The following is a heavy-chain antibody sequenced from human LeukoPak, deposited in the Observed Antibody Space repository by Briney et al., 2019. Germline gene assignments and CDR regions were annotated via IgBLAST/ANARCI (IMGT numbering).Heavy chain of an antibody. J-gene: IGHJ4*02. CDR3: ARAPRADDIFFES. V-gene: IGHV3-23*01. CDR1: GFTFSSYG. D-gene: IGHD3-9*01. CDR2: ISGSGGST. Sequence: GGTLRLSCAASGFTFSSYGMSWVRQAPGKGLEWVSAISGSGGSTYYADSVKGRFTISRDNAKNSMYLQMTSLRAEDTALYYCARAPRADDIFFESWGQGTLVTVSS.